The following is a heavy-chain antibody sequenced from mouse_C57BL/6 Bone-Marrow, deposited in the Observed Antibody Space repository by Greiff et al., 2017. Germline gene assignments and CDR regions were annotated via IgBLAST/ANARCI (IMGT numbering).Heavy chain of an antibody. D-gene: IGHD1-1*01. CDR3: TTHPCYYGSSYPYWYFDV. Sequence: VQLKESGAELVRPGASVKLSCTASGFNIKDDYMHWVKQRPEQGLEWIGWIDPENGDTEYASKFQGKATITADTSSNTAYLQLSRLTSEDTAVYYCTTHPCYYGSSYPYWYFDVWGTGTTVTVSS. V-gene: IGHV14-4*01. J-gene: IGHJ1*03. CDR2: IDPENGDT. CDR1: GFNIKDDY.